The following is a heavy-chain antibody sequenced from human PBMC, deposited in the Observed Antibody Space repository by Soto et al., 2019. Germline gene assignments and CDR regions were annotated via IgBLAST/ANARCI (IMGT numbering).Heavy chain of an antibody. D-gene: IGHD6-13*01. V-gene: IGHV4-59*01. J-gene: IGHJ5*02. CDR2: IYYSGST. Sequence: SETLSLTCTVSGGSISSYYWSWIRQPPGKGLEWIGYIYYSGSTNYNPSLKSRVTISVDTSKNQFSLKLSSVTAADTAVYYCAREGSSWYLGWFDPWGQGTLVTVSS. CDR1: GGSISSYY. CDR3: AREGSSWYLGWFDP.